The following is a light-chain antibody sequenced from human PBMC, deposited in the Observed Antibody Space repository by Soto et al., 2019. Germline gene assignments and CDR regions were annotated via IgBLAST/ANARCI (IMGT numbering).Light chain of an antibody. Sequence: QSALTQPASVSGSPGQSITISCTGTSSDVGGYNYVSWYQQHPGKAPKLMIYEVSNRPSGFSNRFSGSKSGNTASLTISGLQAEDEVDYYCSSYTTSSTHWVFGGGTKVTVL. CDR1: SSDVGGYNY. V-gene: IGLV2-14*01. CDR2: EVS. J-gene: IGLJ3*02. CDR3: SSYTTSSTHWV.